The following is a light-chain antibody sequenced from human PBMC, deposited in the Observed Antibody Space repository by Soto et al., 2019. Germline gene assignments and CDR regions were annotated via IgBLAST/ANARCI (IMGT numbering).Light chain of an antibody. CDR3: QQYDSYSWT. Sequence: DIQMTQSPSTLSASVGDRVTITCRASQSSNSWLAWYQQKPGKAPNLLIYKASSLESGVPSRFSGSGSGTEFPLTISSLQPDEFATYSCQQYDSYSWTFGQGTKVEIK. V-gene: IGKV1-5*03. CDR2: KAS. J-gene: IGKJ1*01. CDR1: QSSNSW.